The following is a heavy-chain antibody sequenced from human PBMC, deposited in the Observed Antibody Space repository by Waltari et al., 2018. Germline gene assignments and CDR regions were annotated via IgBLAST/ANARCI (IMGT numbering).Heavy chain of an antibody. CDR3: ARGPRSATVTAPFDY. D-gene: IGHD4-17*01. V-gene: IGHV4-4*02. Sequence: QVQLQESGPGLVKPSGTLSLTCAVSGDSITSTNWWTWVRQPPGKGLEWIGEIYHIGGTNYNPSLKSRVTISVDKSNNQFSLKLSSVTAADTAVYYCARGPRSATVTAPFDYWGQGTLVTVSS. J-gene: IGHJ4*02. CDR2: IYHIGGT. CDR1: GDSITSTNW.